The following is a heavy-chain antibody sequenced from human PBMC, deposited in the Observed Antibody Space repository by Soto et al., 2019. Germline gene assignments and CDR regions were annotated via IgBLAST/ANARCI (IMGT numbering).Heavy chain of an antibody. CDR2: IYHGGST. J-gene: IGHJ4*02. CDR3: ARDRRGNYGLRQNFHY. D-gene: IGHD4-17*01. V-gene: IGHV4-4*02. Sequence: SETRSLSWAVSGDSIRTTDWWSFFRQSPGKGLEWIGEIYHGGSTNYNPSLKSRVTISVDKSKNQFSLRMTSVTAADTAVYYCARDRRGNYGLRQNFHYWGQGILVTVSS. CDR1: GDSIRTTDW.